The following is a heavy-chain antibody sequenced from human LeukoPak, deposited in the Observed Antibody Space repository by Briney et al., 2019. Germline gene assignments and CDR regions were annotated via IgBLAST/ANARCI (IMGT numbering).Heavy chain of an antibody. J-gene: IGHJ4*02. CDR3: AREHLAAYYYGSGSFDY. Sequence: PSETLSLTCTVSGGSISSGSYYWSWIRQPAGKGLEWIGRIYTSGSTNYNPSLKSRVTISVDTSKIQFSLKLSSVTAADTAVYYCAREHLAAYYYGSGSFDYWGQGTLVTVSS. V-gene: IGHV4-61*02. CDR1: GGSISSGSYY. CDR2: IYTSGST. D-gene: IGHD3-10*01.